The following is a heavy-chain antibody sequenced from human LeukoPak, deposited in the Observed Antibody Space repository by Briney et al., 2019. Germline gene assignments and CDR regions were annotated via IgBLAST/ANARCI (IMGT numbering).Heavy chain of an antibody. V-gene: IGHV3-49*03. Sequence: GGSLSLFCTASGFTFGVYAMSWLREARGRGLEGVGFIRSKVYGGTTEYAASVKGRFTISRDDSKSIAYLQMNSLKTEDTAVYYCTRAGVTTVTTANAFDSWGQGTMVTVSS. CDR1: GFTFGVYA. D-gene: IGHD4-17*01. CDR3: TRAGVTTVTTANAFDS. J-gene: IGHJ3*02. CDR2: IRSKVYGGTT.